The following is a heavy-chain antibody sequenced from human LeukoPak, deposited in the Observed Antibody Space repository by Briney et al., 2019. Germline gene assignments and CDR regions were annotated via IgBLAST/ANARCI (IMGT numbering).Heavy chain of an antibody. V-gene: IGHV3-53*04. CDR1: GFTVSSNY. Sequence: GGSLRLSCAASGFTVSSNYMSWVRQAPGKGLEWVSVIYSGGSTYYADSVKGRFTISRHNSKNTLYLQMNSLRAEDTAAYYCARADSHMGDAFDIWGQGTMVTVSS. CDR2: IYSGGST. CDR3: ARADSHMGDAFDI. J-gene: IGHJ3*02. D-gene: IGHD1-26*01.